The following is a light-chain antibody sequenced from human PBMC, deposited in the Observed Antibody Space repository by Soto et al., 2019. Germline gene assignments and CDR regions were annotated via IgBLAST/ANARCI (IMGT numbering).Light chain of an antibody. CDR1: QSISSN. CDR2: GAS. V-gene: IGKV3-15*01. J-gene: IGKJ2*01. CDR3: HQYNNWPPYT. Sequence: EIMMTQSPATLSVSPGERATLSCRASQSISSNLAWYQQKPGQAPRLLIYGASTRATGIPARFSGSGSGTGFTLTISSLQSEDFAIYYCHQYNNWPPYTFGQGTKVDIK.